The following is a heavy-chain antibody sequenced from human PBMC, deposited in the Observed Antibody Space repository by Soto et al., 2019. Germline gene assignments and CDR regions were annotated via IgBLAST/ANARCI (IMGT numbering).Heavy chain of an antibody. CDR1: GFTFNNYG. CDR3: AKGHGDYGRYYYYRMDV. Sequence: PGGSLRLSCAASGFTFNNYGMHWVRQAPGKXLEWVAVISDAGSKKYYADSVKGRFTISRDNSKNTLYLQMNSLRPEDTAVYHCAKGHGDYGRYYYYRMDVWGQGTTVTVFS. CDR2: ISDAGSKK. D-gene: IGHD4-17*01. V-gene: IGHV3-30*18. J-gene: IGHJ6*02.